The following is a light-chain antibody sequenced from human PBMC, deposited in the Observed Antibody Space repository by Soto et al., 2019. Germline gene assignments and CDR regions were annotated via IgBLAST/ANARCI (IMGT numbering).Light chain of an antibody. Sequence: QSALTQPPSASGSPGQSVTISCTGTSSDVGGYNYVSWYQQYPGKAPKLMIYEVSKRPSGVPDRFSGSKSGNTASLTVSGLQAGDEADYYCSSYVGGDSLLFGGGTKVTVL. CDR2: EVS. V-gene: IGLV2-8*01. CDR3: SSYVGGDSLL. CDR1: SSDVGGYNY. J-gene: IGLJ2*01.